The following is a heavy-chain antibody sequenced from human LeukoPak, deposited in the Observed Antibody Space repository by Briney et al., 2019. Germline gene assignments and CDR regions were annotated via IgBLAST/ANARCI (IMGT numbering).Heavy chain of an antibody. V-gene: IGHV1-2*02. Sequence: GASVKVSCKASGYTFTCYYMHWVRQAPGQGLEGMGWINPNSGGTNYAQKFQGRVTMTRDTSISTAYMELSRLRSDDTAVYYCAREGDIVADVNWFDPWGQGTLVTVSS. CDR2: INPNSGGT. J-gene: IGHJ5*02. CDR3: AREGDIVADVNWFDP. CDR1: GYTFTCYY. D-gene: IGHD2-15*01.